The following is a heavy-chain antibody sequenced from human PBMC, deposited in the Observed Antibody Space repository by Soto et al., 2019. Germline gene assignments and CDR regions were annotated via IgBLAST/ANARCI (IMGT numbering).Heavy chain of an antibody. CDR3: VSRQSGTNDF. J-gene: IGHJ4*02. V-gene: IGHV3-21*01. Sequence: GGYLGLGGAASEFSFSSYALQCVRQAPGKGLEWVASISGGGTYIYYPDSVKARFTISRDNGKNSLYLQMKSLRADDTAVYYCVSRQSGTNDFRGQAPLLTLS. CDR1: EFSFSSYA. D-gene: IGHD1-26*01. CDR2: ISGGGTYI.